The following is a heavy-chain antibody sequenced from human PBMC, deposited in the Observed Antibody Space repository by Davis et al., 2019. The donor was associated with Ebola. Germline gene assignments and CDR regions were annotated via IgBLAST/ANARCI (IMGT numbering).Heavy chain of an antibody. CDR2: ISFDGSNK. Sequence: GESLKISCAASGFTFSRYAMHWVRQAPGKGLAWVAIISFDGSNKYYADSVKGRFTISRDSSKNTLYLQMNSLRAEDTALYYCARDFGLAAAGTAFDYWGQGTLVTVSS. CDR3: ARDFGLAAAGTAFDY. V-gene: IGHV3-30*04. J-gene: IGHJ4*02. CDR1: GFTFSRYA. D-gene: IGHD6-13*01.